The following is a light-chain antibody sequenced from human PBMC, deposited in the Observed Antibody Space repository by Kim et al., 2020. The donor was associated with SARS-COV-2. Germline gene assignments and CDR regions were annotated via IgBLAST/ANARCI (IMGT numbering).Light chain of an antibody. CDR2: NNN. Sequence: QPVLTQPPSASGTPGHRVTISCSVSSSNIGSDTVDWYQHLPGAAPQLLIYNNNQRPSGVPDRFSASKSGTSASLAISGLQSEDEADYYCAAWDDSLNGPVFGGGTKVTVL. CDR1: SSNIGSDT. J-gene: IGLJ3*02. CDR3: AAWDDSLNGPV. V-gene: IGLV1-44*01.